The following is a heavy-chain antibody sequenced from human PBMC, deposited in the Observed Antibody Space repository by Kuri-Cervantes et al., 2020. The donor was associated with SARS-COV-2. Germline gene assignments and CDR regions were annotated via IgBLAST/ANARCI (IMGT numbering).Heavy chain of an antibody. Sequence: GGSLRLSCAASGFTFSSYSMNWVRQAPGKGLEWVSSISSSSSYIYYADSVEGRFTISRDNAKNSLYLQMNSLRAEDTAVYYCARNRGSGWPFFDYWGQGTLVTVSS. J-gene: IGHJ4*02. CDR3: ARNRGSGWPFFDY. CDR1: GFTFSSYS. V-gene: IGHV3-21*01. D-gene: IGHD6-19*01. CDR2: ISSSSSYI.